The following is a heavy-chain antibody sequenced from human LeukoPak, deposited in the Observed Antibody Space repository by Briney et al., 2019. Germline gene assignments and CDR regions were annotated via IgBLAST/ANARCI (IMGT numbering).Heavy chain of an antibody. CDR1: GFTFSSYG. V-gene: IGHV3-30*03. D-gene: IGHD2-2*01. J-gene: IGHJ4*02. CDR2: ISYDGSNK. CDR3: VSCSSTSCYGDY. Sequence: QSGGSLRLSCAASGFTFSSYGMHWVRQAPGKGLEWVAVISYDGSNKYYADSVKGRFTISRDNSKNTLYLQMNSLRSEDTAVYYCVSCSSTSCYGDYWGQGTLVTVSS.